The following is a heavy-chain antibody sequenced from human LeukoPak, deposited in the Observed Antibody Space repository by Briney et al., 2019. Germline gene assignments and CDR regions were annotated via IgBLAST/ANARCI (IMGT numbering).Heavy chain of an antibody. CDR2: ISAYNGNT. Sequence: GASVKVSCRASGYTFTSYDISWVRQAPGQGLEWMGWISAYNGNTNYVQNLQGRVTMITDTSTSTAYMELRSLRSDDTAVYYCARVWYSALWYFDLWGRGTLVTVSS. D-gene: IGHD2-15*01. V-gene: IGHV1-18*01. J-gene: IGHJ2*01. CDR3: ARVWYSALWYFDL. CDR1: GYTFTSYD.